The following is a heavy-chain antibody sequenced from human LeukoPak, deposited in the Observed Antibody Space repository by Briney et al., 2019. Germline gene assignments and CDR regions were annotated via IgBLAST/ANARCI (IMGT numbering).Heavy chain of an antibody. Sequence: GGALRLSCAASGFTLSRDWMSWVRQAPGKGRERGGNIKQDGCEKYYVDSVKGRFTISRDSAKNSLFLQMSSLRAEERAVYYCARGYYDSSGSPFDYWGQGTLVPVYS. V-gene: IGHV3-7*01. CDR1: GFTLSRDW. D-gene: IGHD3-22*01. CDR2: IKQDGCEK. J-gene: IGHJ4*02. CDR3: ARGYYDSSGSPFDY.